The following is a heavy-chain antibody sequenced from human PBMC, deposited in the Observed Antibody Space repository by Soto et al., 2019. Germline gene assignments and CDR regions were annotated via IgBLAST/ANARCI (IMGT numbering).Heavy chain of an antibody. V-gene: IGHV4-4*02. CDR1: GGSISSSNW. CDR3: ARVRGGSYYAMAV. CDR2: IYHSGST. D-gene: IGHD3-10*02. Sequence: QVQLQESGPGLVKPSGTLSLTCAVSGGSISSSNWWSWVRQPPGKGLEWIGEIYHSGSTNYNPSLRVRAPRPVAKFKNRCSLKLSSVTAADTAVYYCARVRGGSYYAMAVWGHGTTVTVSS. J-gene: IGHJ6*02.